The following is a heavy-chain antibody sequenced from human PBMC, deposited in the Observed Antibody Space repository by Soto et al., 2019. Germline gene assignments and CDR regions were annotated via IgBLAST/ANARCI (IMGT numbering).Heavy chain of an antibody. CDR3: AKDLWFNF. CDR1: VFTFISYA. Sequence: GWSLRLSCASSVFTFISYAMSWVRQAPGKGLEWVSAISGSGGSTYYADSVKGRFTISRDNSKNTLYLQMNSLRAEDTAVYYCAKDLWFNFWGQGTTVTVSS. J-gene: IGHJ6*02. V-gene: IGHV3-23*01. D-gene: IGHD1-1*01. CDR2: ISGSGGST.